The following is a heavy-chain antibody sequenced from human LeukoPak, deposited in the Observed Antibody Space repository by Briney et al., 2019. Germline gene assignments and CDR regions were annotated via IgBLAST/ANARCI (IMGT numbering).Heavy chain of an antibody. Sequence: SETLSLTCTVSGGSISSYYWSWIRQPPGKGLEWIGYIYYSGSTNYNPSLKSRVTISVDTSKNQFSLKLSSVTAADTAVYYCARSYEGGAFDIWGQGTMVTVSS. CDR1: GGSISSYY. J-gene: IGHJ3*02. V-gene: IGHV4-59*08. D-gene: IGHD3-3*01. CDR2: IYYSGST. CDR3: ARSYEGGAFDI.